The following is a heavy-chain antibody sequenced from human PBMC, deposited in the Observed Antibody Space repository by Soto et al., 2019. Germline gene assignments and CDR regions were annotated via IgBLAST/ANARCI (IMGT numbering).Heavy chain of an antibody. CDR2: IWNDGSNK. V-gene: IGHV3-33*01. J-gene: IGHJ4*02. D-gene: IGHD2-2*01. CDR1: GFTLSTYG. CDR3: ASRSPALDY. Sequence: QVQLVESGGGVVQPGISLRLSCAVSGFTLSTYGIHWVRQAPGKGLEWVAVIWNDGSNKYYADSVKGRFTISRDNSKNTVYLQMNSLRADDTAVYYCASRSPALDYWGQGTLVTVSS.